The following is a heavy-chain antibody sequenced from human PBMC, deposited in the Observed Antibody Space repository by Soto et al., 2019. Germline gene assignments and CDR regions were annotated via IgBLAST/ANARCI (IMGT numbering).Heavy chain of an antibody. Sequence: QVQLVQSGAEVKKPGSSVKVSCKASGGTFSSYAISWVRQAPGQGLEWMGGIIPIFGTANYAQKFQGRVTITADESTSTAYGERSSLRSDDTAVYYCARDKGSRDGYLSGFDCWGQGTLVTVSS. V-gene: IGHV1-69*01. CDR2: IIPIFGTA. J-gene: IGHJ4*02. CDR1: GGTFSSYA. CDR3: ARDKGSRDGYLSGFDC. D-gene: IGHD2-2*01.